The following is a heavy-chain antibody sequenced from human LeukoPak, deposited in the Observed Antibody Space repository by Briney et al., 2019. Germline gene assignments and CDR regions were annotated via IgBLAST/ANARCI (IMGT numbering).Heavy chain of an antibody. CDR2: ISYDGSNK. V-gene: IGHV3-30*18. Sequence: GGSLRLSCAASGFTFSSYGMHWVRQAPGKGLEWVAVISYDGSNKYYADSVKGRFTISRDNSKNTLYLQMNSLRAEDTAVYYCAKDPGNYYDSSGYYYAFDYWGQGTLVTVSS. J-gene: IGHJ4*02. CDR1: GFTFSSYG. D-gene: IGHD3-22*01. CDR3: AKDPGNYYDSSGYYYAFDY.